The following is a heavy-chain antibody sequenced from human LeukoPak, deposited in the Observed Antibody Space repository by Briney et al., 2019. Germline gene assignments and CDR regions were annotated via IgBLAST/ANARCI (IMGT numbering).Heavy chain of an antibody. CDR3: ARDGRQRITMDTGALDI. CDR1: GGSISGYY. CDR2: VYTSGST. Sequence: SETLSLTCTVSGGSISGYYWSWIRQPAGEGLEWLGRVYTSGSTNYNPSLKSRVTISMDTSKNRFSLKLSSVTAADTAVYYCARDGRQRITMDTGALDIWGQGTMVTVSS. V-gene: IGHV4-4*07. D-gene: IGHD3-10*01. J-gene: IGHJ3*02.